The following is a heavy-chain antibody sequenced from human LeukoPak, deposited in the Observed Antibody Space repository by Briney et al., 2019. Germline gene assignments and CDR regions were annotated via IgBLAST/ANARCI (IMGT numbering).Heavy chain of an antibody. Sequence: PGGSLRLSCAASGFTFSSYAMHWVRQAPGKGLEWVAVISYDGSNKYYADSVKGRFTISRDNSKNTLYLQMNSLRAEDTAVYYCARDTRYYGSGILSGFDPWGQGTLVTVSS. CDR3: ARDTRYYGSGILSGFDP. CDR2: ISYDGSNK. J-gene: IGHJ5*02. V-gene: IGHV3-30-3*01. CDR1: GFTFSSYA. D-gene: IGHD3-10*01.